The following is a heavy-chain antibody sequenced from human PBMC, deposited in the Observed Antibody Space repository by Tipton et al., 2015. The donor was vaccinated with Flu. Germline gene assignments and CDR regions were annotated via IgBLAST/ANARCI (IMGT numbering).Heavy chain of an antibody. J-gene: IGHJ2*01. V-gene: IGHV4-31*03. CDR2: IYYSGST. Sequence: TLSLTCTVSGGSISSGGYYWSWIRQHPGKGLEWIGYIYYSGSTYYNPSLKSRATISVDTSKNQFSLKLSSVAAADTAVYYCARIANGYDYSNYKRLGAWYFDLWGRGTLVTVSS. CDR1: GGSISSGGYY. D-gene: IGHD4-11*01. CDR3: ARIANGYDYSNYKRLGAWYFDL.